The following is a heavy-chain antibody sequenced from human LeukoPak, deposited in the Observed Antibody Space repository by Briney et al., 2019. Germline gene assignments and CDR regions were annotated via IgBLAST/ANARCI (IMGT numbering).Heavy chain of an antibody. CDR1: GYTLTELS. Sequence: SVKVSCKVSGYTLTELSMHWVRQAPGKGLEWMGGFDPEDGETIYAQKFQGRVTMTEDTSTDTAYMELSILRSEDTAAYYCATEVDILTGYYKDAFDIWGQGTMVTVSS. D-gene: IGHD3-9*01. CDR3: ATEVDILTGYYKDAFDI. J-gene: IGHJ3*02. V-gene: IGHV1-24*01. CDR2: FDPEDGET.